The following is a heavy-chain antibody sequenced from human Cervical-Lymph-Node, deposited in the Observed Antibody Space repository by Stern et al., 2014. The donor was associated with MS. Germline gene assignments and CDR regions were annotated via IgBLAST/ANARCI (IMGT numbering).Heavy chain of an antibody. CDR1: GFTFSSYS. Sequence: EVQLVESGGGLVKPGGSLRLSCAASGFTFSSYSMNWVRQAPGKGLEWVASLSSGGSYIYYAVSLKGRFTISRDNAKNSLYLQMNSLRAEDTAVYYCARGRGGNYRYYFDYWGQGTLVTVSS. V-gene: IGHV3-21*01. D-gene: IGHD4-23*01. CDR3: ARGRGGNYRYYFDY. CDR2: LSSGGSYI. J-gene: IGHJ4*02.